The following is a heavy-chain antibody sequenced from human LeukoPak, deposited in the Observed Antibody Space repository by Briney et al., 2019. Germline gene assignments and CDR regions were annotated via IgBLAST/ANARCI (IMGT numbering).Heavy chain of an antibody. CDR2: VNRDGSET. V-gene: IGHV3-7*03. Sequence: GGSLRVSCAASGFTLSNHWMTWVRQVPGRGPEWVANVNRDGSETYYLDSVKGRFTISRDNAKSSLYLQMNSLRAEDTALYYCVRNNAMDVWGQGTAVIVSS. CDR3: VRNNAMDV. J-gene: IGHJ6*02. CDR1: GFTLSNHW. D-gene: IGHD2-8*01.